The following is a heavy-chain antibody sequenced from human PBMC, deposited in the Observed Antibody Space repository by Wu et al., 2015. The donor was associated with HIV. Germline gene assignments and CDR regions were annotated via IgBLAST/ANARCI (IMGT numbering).Heavy chain of an antibody. CDR2: IIPIFGTA. D-gene: IGHD2-2*01. J-gene: IGHJ4*02. Sequence: QVQLVQSGAEVKKPGSSVKVSCKASGGTFSSYAISWVRQAPGQGLEWMGRIIPIFGTANYAQKFQGRVTITADEFTSTAYMELSSLRSEDTAVYYCARFGRYCSSTSCSLFFDYWGQGTLVTVSS. V-gene: IGHV1-69*18. CDR3: ARFGRYCSSTSCSLFFDY. CDR1: GGTFSSYA.